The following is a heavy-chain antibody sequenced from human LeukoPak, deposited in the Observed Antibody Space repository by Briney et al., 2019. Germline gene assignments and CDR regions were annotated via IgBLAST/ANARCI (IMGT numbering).Heavy chain of an antibody. Sequence: GGSLRLSCAASGFTVSSNYMSWVRQAPGKGLEWVSVIYSGGSTYCADSVKGRFTISRDNSKNTLYLQMNSLRAEDTAVYYCARDPTTDAFDIWGQGTMVTVSS. J-gene: IGHJ3*02. CDR2: IYSGGST. V-gene: IGHV3-53*01. D-gene: IGHD1-7*01. CDR1: GFTVSSNY. CDR3: ARDPTTDAFDI.